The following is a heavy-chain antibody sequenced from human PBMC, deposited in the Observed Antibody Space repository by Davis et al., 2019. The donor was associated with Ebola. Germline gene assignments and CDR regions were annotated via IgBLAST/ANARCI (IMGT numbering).Heavy chain of an antibody. J-gene: IGHJ6*04. CDR1: GYTFTSYG. V-gene: IGHV1-2*06. CDR2: INPNSGGT. D-gene: IGHD7-27*01. Sequence: ASVKVSCKASGYTFTSYGISWVRQAPGQGLEWMGRINPNSGGTNYAQKFQGRVTMTRDTSISTAYMELSSLRSDDTAVYYCARETGDGGGMDVWGKGTTVTVSS. CDR3: ARETGDGGGMDV.